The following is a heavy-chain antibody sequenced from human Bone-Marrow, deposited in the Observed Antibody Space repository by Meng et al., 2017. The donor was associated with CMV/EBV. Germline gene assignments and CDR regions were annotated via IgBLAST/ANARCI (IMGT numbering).Heavy chain of an antibody. J-gene: IGHJ5*02. CDR1: VCTFSSYA. CDR3: ARDLGEAEAEGFDT. CDR2: INPNSGGT. D-gene: IGHD6-13*01. Sequence: ASVKVSCKASVCTFSSYAISWVRQAPGQGLEWMGWINPNSGGTNYAQKFQGRVTMTRETSISTAYMELSRLRSDDTPVYYCARDLGEAEAEGFDTWGQGTMVTVSS. V-gene: IGHV1-2*02.